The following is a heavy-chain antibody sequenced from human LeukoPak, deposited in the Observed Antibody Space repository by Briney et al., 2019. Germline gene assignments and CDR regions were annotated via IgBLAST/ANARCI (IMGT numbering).Heavy chain of an antibody. Sequence: GGSLRLSCAASGFTFSSYAMTWVRQAPGKGLEWVSAITDSGSITYYADSVKGRFTISRDNSKHTLYLQMNSLRAEDTAVYYCVGGSGWTYWGQGTLVTVSS. V-gene: IGHV3-23*01. CDR3: VGGSGWTY. CDR2: ITDSGSIT. CDR1: GFTFSSYA. D-gene: IGHD6-19*01. J-gene: IGHJ4*02.